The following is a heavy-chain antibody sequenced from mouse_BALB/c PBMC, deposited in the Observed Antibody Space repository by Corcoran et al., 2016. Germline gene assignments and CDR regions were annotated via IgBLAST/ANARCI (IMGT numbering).Heavy chain of an antibody. D-gene: IGHD4-1*01. CDR1: GFDFRRYW. CDR3: ARNWDVGFDY. J-gene: IGHJ2*01. Sequence: EVKLLESGGGLVQPGGSLKLSCAASGFDFRRYWMSWVRQAPGKGLEWIGEINPDSSTRNYTPSLKDKFIKSRDNAKNTRYLKMSKVRSEDTALYYCARNWDVGFDYWGQGTTLTVSS. V-gene: IGHV4-1*02. CDR2: INPDSSTR.